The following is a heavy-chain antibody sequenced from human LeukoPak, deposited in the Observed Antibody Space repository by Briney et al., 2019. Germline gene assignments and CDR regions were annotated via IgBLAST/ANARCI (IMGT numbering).Heavy chain of an antibody. CDR3: VKDGDSSVFYYYYGMDV. Sequence: GGSLRLSCAASGFTFSSYAMSWVRQAPGNRLEWVSAISGSGGSTYYADSVKGRFTISRDNSKNTLYLQMNSLRAEDTAVYYCVKDGDSSVFYYYYGMDVWGQGTTVTVSS. V-gene: IGHV3-23*01. CDR2: ISGSGGST. J-gene: IGHJ6*02. CDR1: GFTFSSYA. D-gene: IGHD6-19*01.